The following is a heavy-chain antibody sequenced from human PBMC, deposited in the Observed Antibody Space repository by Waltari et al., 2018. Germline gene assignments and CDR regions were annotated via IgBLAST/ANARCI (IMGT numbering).Heavy chain of an antibody. CDR2: ISTRSDAV. J-gene: IGHJ4*02. CDR3: ARGAITWENFFDF. V-gene: IGHV3-48*01. D-gene: IGHD5-12*01. CDR1: GFTFGATS. Sequence: EVYLVDSGGDSVQPGGSLKLSCTGTGFTFGATSMSWVRQPPGKGLEWISYISTRSDAVDYADSVRGRFTISRDNAKESVYLEMNNLRAEDTAVYYCARGAITWENFFDFWGQGTRVTVSS.